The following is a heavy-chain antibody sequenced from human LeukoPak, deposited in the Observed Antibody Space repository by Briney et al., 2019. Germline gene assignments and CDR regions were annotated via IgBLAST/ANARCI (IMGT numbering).Heavy chain of an antibody. J-gene: IGHJ4*02. CDR1: GFTFSSYS. D-gene: IGHD3-16*02. Sequence: GGSLRLSCAASGFTFSSYSMNWVRQAPGEGLEWVSYISSSSSTIYYADSVKGRFTISRDDAKNSLYLQMNSLRAEDTAVYYCARRDDYVWGSYPNYFDYWGQGTLVTVSS. CDR3: ARRDDYVWGSYPNYFDY. V-gene: IGHV3-48*01. CDR2: ISSSSSTI.